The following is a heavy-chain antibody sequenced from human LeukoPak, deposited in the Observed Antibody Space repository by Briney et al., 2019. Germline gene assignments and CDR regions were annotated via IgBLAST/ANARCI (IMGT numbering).Heavy chain of an antibody. CDR2: VTGGSDTT. D-gene: IGHD3-10*01. V-gene: IGHV3-23*01. Sequence: GSLRLSCAASGFTFSNYDMSWVRQAPGKGLEWVSAVTGGSDTTYYADSVKGRFTISRDNSKSTLYLQMNSLRAEDTAVYYCAKRGSYFGGFDYWGQGTLVTVSS. CDR1: GFTFSNYD. J-gene: IGHJ4*02. CDR3: AKRGSYFGGFDY.